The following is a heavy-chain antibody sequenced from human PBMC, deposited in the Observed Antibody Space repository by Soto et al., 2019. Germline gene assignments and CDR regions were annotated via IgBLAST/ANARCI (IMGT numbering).Heavy chain of an antibody. Sequence: PGGSLRLSCAASGFTFSNAWMSWVRQAPGKGLEWVGRIKSKTDGGTTDYAAPVKGRFTISRDDSKNTLYLQMNSLKTEDTAVYYCTTRVLRFLEWLSAQDGWGQGTTVTVS. CDR1: GFTFSNAW. D-gene: IGHD3-3*01. J-gene: IGHJ6*02. CDR3: TTRVLRFLEWLSAQDG. V-gene: IGHV3-15*01. CDR2: IKSKTDGGTT.